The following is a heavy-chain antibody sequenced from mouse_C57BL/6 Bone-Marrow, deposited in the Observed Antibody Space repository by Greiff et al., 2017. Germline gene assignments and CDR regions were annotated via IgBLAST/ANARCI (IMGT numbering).Heavy chain of an antibody. CDR1: GFNFKDYY. J-gene: IGHJ2*01. D-gene: IGHD2-4*01. Sequence: EVQLQQSGAELVKPGASVKLSCTASGFNFKDYYMHWVKQRTEQGLEWIGRIDPGDGDTKYAPKFQGKATITADTSSNTAYLQLSSLTSEDTAVCYSDREMGLRRNYWGQGTPLTVSA. CDR3: DREMGLRRNY. CDR2: IDPGDGDT. V-gene: IGHV14-2*01.